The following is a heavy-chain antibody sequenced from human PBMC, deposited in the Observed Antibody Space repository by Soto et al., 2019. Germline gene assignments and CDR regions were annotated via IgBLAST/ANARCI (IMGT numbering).Heavy chain of an antibody. CDR2: IFPLTDIP. CDR3: ARGPLVVLNYFES. CDR1: GGTFRNYP. J-gene: IGHJ4*02. Sequence: QVQLVQSGTEVKKPGSSVKVSCKASGGTFRNYPINWVRQAPGQGLEWMGSIFPLTDIPDYAQNFQARLTISAEKSTSTVYMELSSLTSDDTAMYFCARGPLVVLNYFESWGQGTLVTVSS. V-gene: IGHV1-69*02.